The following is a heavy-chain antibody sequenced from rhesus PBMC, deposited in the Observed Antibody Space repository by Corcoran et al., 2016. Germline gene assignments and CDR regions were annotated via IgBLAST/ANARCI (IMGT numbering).Heavy chain of an antibody. CDR1: GFTFSDYY. CDR2: ISSASSYI. V-gene: IGHV3S16*01. Sequence: EVQLVESGGGLVQPGGSLRLSCAASGFTFSDYYMSWVRQTPGKGLEWVSSISSASSYIYYADSVKGRFTLSRDNAKNSLSLQMNSLKTEDTAVYYCTRSLSGYSYGYFDYWGQGVLVTVSS. D-gene: IGHD5-24*01. CDR3: TRSLSGYSYGYFDY. J-gene: IGHJ4*01.